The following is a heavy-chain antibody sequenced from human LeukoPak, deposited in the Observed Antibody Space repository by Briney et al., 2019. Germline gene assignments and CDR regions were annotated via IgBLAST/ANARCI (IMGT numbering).Heavy chain of an antibody. CDR3: ARDRRITMIVVVTEQFDY. V-gene: IGHV1-18*01. Sequence: ASVKVSCKASGYTFTSYGISWVRQAPGQGVEWMGWISAYNGNTNYAQKLQGRVTMTTDTSTSTAYMELRSLRSDDTAVYCCARDRRITMIVVVTEQFDYWGQGTLVTVSS. CDR1: GYTFTSYG. J-gene: IGHJ4*02. CDR2: ISAYNGNT. D-gene: IGHD3-22*01.